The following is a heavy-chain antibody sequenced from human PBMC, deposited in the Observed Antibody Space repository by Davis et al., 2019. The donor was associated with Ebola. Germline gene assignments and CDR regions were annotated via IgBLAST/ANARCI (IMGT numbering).Heavy chain of an antibody. V-gene: IGHV4-30-4*01. CDR3: ARANAGRISAYGGMLFRDYYYYMDV. J-gene: IGHJ6*03. CDR1: GGSISSGDYY. D-gene: IGHD2-21*01. CDR2: IYYSGST. Sequence: SETLSLTCTVSGGSISSGDYYWSWIRQPPGKGLEWIGYIYYSGSTYYNPSLKSRVTISVDTSKNQFSLKLSSVTAADTAVYYCARANAGRISAYGGMLFRDYYYYMDVWGKGTTVTVSS.